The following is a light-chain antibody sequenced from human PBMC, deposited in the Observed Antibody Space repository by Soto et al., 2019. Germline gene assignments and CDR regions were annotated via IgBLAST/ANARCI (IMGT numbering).Light chain of an antibody. CDR1: QGLVYSDGNTF. J-gene: IGKJ1*01. V-gene: IGKV2-30*01. Sequence: DVVMTQSPLSLSVTLGQPATISCRSSQGLVYSDGNTFLNWFHQRPGQSPRRLIYQVSNRDSGVXDXXCSSGSGPDYTLTISRVEAEDAGSYYCVQGTHWPWTFGQWTKVEIK. CDR2: QVS. CDR3: VQGTHWPWT.